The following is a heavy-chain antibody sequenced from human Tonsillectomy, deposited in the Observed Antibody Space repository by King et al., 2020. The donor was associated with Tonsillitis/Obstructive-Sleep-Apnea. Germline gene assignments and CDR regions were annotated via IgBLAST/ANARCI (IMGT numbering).Heavy chain of an antibody. Sequence: QVQLQQWGAGLLKPSETLSLTCAVSGGSFSAYYWSWIRQPPGKGLEWIGEIIDSGGTNYNPSLKSRVIISVDTSKNQFSLNLSSVTAADTAVYYCVRGSYNYNAMDVWGQGTTVTVSS. CDR1: GGSFSAYY. CDR3: VRGSYNYNAMDV. J-gene: IGHJ6*02. V-gene: IGHV4-34*01. CDR2: IIDSGGT.